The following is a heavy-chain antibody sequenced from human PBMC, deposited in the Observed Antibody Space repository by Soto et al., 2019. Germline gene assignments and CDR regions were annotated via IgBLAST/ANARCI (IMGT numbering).Heavy chain of an antibody. V-gene: IGHV1-69*01. Sequence: QVQLVQSGAEVKKPGSSVKVSCEASGGTFSSYPINWVRQAPGQGLEWMGGIIPFFGTSNYAKKFQGRVTITADDSTSTAYMELRSLRSEDTAVDYCARVGHITNYGMAVWGQGTTVTVSS. D-gene: IGHD1-26*01. CDR3: ARVGHITNYGMAV. CDR2: IIPFFGTS. CDR1: GGTFSSYP. J-gene: IGHJ6*02.